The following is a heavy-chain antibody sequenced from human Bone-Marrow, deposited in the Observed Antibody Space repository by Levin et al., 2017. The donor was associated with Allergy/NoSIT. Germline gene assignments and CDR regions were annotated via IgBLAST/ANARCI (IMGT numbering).Heavy chain of an antibody. CDR2: IYNSGNT. D-gene: IGHD2-15*01. V-gene: IGHV4-61*02. CDR1: GGSISDDNYY. Sequence: SQTLSLTCTVSGGSISDDNYYWSWLRRPAGKGLESVGLIYNSGNTKYNPSLQGRVTISLDMSKNQFSLKLFSVTAADAAIYYCARARRGQRYRLLPYSYYYMDVWGKGTTVTVSS. J-gene: IGHJ6*03. CDR3: ARARRGQRYRLLPYSYYYMDV.